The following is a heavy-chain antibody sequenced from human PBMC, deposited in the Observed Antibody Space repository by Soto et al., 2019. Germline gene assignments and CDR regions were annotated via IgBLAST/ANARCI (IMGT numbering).Heavy chain of an antibody. D-gene: IGHD3-10*01. CDR2: SVADSGNT. V-gene: IGHV1-18*01. Sequence: QVQLVQSGAEVTKPGASVRVSCKTSGYTFSTYGLSWVRQAPGQGLEWMGWSVADSGNTVYAQKLQGRVTVTTDTATNTAYMELRSLRSDDTALYYVARVAGYGAGSRHFDNWGQGTLVTVSS. J-gene: IGHJ4*02. CDR1: GYTFSTYG. CDR3: ARVAGYGAGSRHFDN.